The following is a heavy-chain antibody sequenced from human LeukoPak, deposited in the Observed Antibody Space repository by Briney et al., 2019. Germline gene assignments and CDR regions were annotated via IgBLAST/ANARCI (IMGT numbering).Heavy chain of an antibody. J-gene: IGHJ6*03. CDR2: ISKDGSKI. V-gene: IGHV3-30*18. Sequence: GGSLILSCAASGFTFSTYSIHWVRQAPGKGLEWVAVISKDGSKIYYADSVKGRFTISRDNSKNTLYLQMNSLRAEDTAVYYCAKDGGDIVVVPAAKSFSLTHYYMDVWGKGTTVTVSS. D-gene: IGHD2-2*01. CDR1: GFTFSTYS. CDR3: AKDGGDIVVVPAAKSFSLTHYYMDV.